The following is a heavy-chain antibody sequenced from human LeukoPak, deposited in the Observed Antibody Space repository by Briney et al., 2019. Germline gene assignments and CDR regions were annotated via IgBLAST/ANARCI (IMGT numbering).Heavy chain of an antibody. CDR3: ARGRGAYSSSSRPDWFDP. D-gene: IGHD6-6*01. J-gene: IGHJ5*02. CDR1: GGTFSSYA. V-gene: IGHV1-69*05. Sequence: SVKVSCKASGGTFSSYAISWVRQAPGQGLEWMGGIIPIFGTANYAQKFQGRVTITTDESTSTAYMELSSLRSEDTAVYYCARGRGAYSSSSRPDWFDPWGQGTLVAVSS. CDR2: IIPIFGTA.